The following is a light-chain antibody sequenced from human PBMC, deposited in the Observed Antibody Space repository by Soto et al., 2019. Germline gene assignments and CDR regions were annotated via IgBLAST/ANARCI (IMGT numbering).Light chain of an antibody. J-gene: IGKJ1*01. CDR2: GPS. Sequence: EIVMTQSPATLSVSPGERATLSYRASQSVSSNLAWYQQKPGQAPRLLIYGPSTRATGIPARFSGSGSGTEFTLTISSLQSEECAVYYCQQYNNWPPWTFGQGTKVEIK. CDR1: QSVSSN. V-gene: IGKV3-15*01. CDR3: QQYNNWPPWT.